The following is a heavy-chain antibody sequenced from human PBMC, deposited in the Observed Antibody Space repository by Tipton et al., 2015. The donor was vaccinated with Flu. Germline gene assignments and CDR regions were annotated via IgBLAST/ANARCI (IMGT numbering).Heavy chain of an antibody. CDR1: GGSTSSYY. D-gene: IGHD3-22*01. Sequence: LRLSCTVSGGSTSSYYWIWIRQPPGKGLEWIGYTYYSGSTNYNPSLKSRVIISVDTSKNQFSLKLSYVTAADTAVYYWARVDYYDSSGDYPFDYWGQGTLVTVSS. CDR2: TYYSGST. CDR3: ARVDYYDSSGDYPFDY. J-gene: IGHJ4*02. V-gene: IGHV4-59*01.